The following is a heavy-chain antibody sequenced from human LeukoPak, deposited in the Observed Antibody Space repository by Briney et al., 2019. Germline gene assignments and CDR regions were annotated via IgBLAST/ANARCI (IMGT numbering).Heavy chain of an antibody. CDR3: ARAGGGTYDFWSGYSTGLGY. CDR1: GESFSYYS. CDR2: INHSGST. V-gene: IGHV4-34*01. J-gene: IGHJ4*02. Sequence: KPSETLSLTCAVYGESFSYYSWIWIRQPPGKGLEWIGEINHSGSTNYNPSLRSRVTISVDTSKNQFSLRLSSVTAADTAVYYCARAGGGTYDFWSGYSTGLGYWGQGTLVTVSS. D-gene: IGHD3-3*01.